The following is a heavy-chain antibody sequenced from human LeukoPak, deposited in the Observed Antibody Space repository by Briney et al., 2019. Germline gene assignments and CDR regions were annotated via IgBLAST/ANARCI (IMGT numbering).Heavy chain of an antibody. CDR2: INHSGST. D-gene: IGHD3-10*01. V-gene: IGHV4-34*01. J-gene: IGHJ6*02. Sequence: SETLSLTCAVYGGSFSGYYWSWIRQPPGKGLEWIGEINHSGSTNYNPSLKSRVTISVDTSKNQFSLKLSSVTAADTAVYYCARSILSLYYYGMDVWGQGTTVTVSS. CDR3: ARSILSLYYYGMDV. CDR1: GGSFSGYY.